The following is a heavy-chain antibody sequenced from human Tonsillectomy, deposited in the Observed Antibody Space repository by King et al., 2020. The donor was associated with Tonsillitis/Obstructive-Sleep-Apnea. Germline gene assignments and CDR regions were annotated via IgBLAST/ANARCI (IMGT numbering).Heavy chain of an antibody. CDR2: IYPGDSDT. D-gene: IGHD1-1*01. Sequence: QLVQSGAEVKKPGESLKISCKGSGYDFTNYWVGWVRQMPGKGLEWMGIIYPGDSDTRYSPSFQGQVTISADKSISTAYLQWSSLQASDTAMYYWARRTPEKLERRYYYYYMDVWGKGTTVTVSS. V-gene: IGHV5-51*01. CDR1: GYDFTNYW. J-gene: IGHJ6*03. CDR3: ARRTPEKLERRYYYYYMDV.